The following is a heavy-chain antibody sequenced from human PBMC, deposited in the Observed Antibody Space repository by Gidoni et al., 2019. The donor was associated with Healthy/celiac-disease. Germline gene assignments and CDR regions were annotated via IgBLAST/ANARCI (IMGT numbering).Heavy chain of an antibody. V-gene: IGHV4-59*01. CDR3: ARVSFYSRPYYYYYGMDV. J-gene: IGHJ6*02. D-gene: IGHD6-13*01. CDR2: IYYSGST. Sequence: QVQLQESGPGLVKPSETLSLTCPVSGGSISSYYWSWIRQPPGKGLEWIGYIYYSGSTNYNPPLKSRVTISVDTSKNQFSLKLSSVTAADTAVYYCARVSFYSRPYYYYYGMDVWGQGTTVTVSS. CDR1: GGSISSYY.